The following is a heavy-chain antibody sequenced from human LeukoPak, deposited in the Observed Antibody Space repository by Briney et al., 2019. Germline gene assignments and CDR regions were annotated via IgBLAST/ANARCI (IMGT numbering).Heavy chain of an antibody. CDR1: GFTFSSYA. V-gene: IGHV3-23*01. D-gene: IGHD5-24*01. Sequence: PSGGSLRLSCAASGFTFSSYAMSWVRQAPGKGLEWVSAISGSGGSTHYADSVKGRFTISRDNAKNSLYLQMNSLRAENTAVYYCARDYQGVATIFRYFDLWGRGTLVTVSS. CDR2: ISGSGGST. J-gene: IGHJ2*01. CDR3: ARDYQGVATIFRYFDL.